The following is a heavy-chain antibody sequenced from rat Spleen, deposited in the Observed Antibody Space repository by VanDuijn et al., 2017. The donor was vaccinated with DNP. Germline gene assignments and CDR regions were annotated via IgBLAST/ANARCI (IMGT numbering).Heavy chain of an antibody. V-gene: IGHV3-1*01. Sequence: EVQLQESGSGLVKPSQSLSLTCSVTGYSITSHYWGWIRKFPGNKMEYIGHISYSGSTNYNPSLKSRISITRDTSKNHFFPHLNSVTTEDTATYYCARWTRYFDYWGQGVMVTVSS. CDR1: GYSITSHY. D-gene: IGHD1-7*01. CDR3: ARWTRYFDY. CDR2: ISYSGST. J-gene: IGHJ2*01.